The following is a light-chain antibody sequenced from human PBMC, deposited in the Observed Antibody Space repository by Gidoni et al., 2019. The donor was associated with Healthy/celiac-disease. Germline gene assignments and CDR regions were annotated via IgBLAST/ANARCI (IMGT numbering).Light chain of an antibody. CDR3: QQYYSTLRT. CDR1: QGISNS. V-gene: IGKV1-NL1*01. Sequence: DIQMTQSPSSLSASVVDRVTITCRASQGISNSLAWYQQKPGKAPKLLLYAASRLESGVPSRFSGSGSGTDYTLTISSLQPEDFATYYCQQYYSTLRTFGQGTKVEIK. CDR2: AAS. J-gene: IGKJ1*01.